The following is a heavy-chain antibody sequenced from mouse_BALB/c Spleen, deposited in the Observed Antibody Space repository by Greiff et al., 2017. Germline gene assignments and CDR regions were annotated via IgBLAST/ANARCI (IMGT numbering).Heavy chain of an antibody. Sequence: QVQLQQSGAELARPGASVKLSCKASGYTFTSYWMQWVKQRPGQGLEWIGAIYPGDGDTRYTQKFKGKATLTADKSSSTAYMQLSSLASEDSAVYYCARWGNYDFDYWGQGTTLTVSS. CDR2: IYPGDGDT. CDR1: GYTFTSYW. J-gene: IGHJ2*01. V-gene: IGHV1-87*01. D-gene: IGHD2-1*01. CDR3: ARWGNYDFDY.